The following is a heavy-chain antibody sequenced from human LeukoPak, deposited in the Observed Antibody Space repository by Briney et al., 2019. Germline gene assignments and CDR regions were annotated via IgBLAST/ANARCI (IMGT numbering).Heavy chain of an antibody. CDR3: ARTTYYDFWSGYYKPDAFDI. CDR1: GGSFSGYY. CDR2: INHSGST. V-gene: IGHV4-34*01. D-gene: IGHD3-3*01. J-gene: IGHJ3*02. Sequence: PSETLSLTCAVYGGSFSGYYWSWIRQPPGKGLEWIGEINHSGSTNYNPSLKSRVTISVDTSKNQFSLKLSSVTAADTAVYYCARTTYYDFWSGYYKPDAFDIWGQGTMVTVSS.